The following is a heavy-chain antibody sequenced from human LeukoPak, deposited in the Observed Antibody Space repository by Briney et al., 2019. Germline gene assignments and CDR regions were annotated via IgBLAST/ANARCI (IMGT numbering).Heavy chain of an antibody. J-gene: IGHJ4*02. CDR1: GFTFSSYS. CDR2: ISSSSSYI. Sequence: GGSLRLSCAASGFTFSSYSMNWVRQAPGKGLEWVSSISSSSSYIYYADSVRGRFTISRDNAKNSLYLQMNSLRAEDTAVYYCAKDYGSWPYYLDYWGQGTLVTVSS. V-gene: IGHV3-21*04. CDR3: AKDYGSWPYYLDY. D-gene: IGHD6-13*01.